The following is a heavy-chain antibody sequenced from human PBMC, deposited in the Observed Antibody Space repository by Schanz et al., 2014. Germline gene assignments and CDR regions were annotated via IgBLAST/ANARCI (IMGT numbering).Heavy chain of an antibody. CDR3: GRAETGMAGWYFEL. CDR1: GFTFSTFA. D-gene: IGHD5-18*01. V-gene: IGHV3-64D*06. CDR2: ISNNGDST. J-gene: IGHJ2*01. Sequence: EVQLVESGGDLVQPGGSLRLSCSASGFTFSTFAMHWVRQAPGKGLEYISAISNNGDSTYYADSVKGRFTISRDNSKNTLFLQMSSLRVDDMAVDYCGRAETGMAGWYFELWGRGTLVTVSS.